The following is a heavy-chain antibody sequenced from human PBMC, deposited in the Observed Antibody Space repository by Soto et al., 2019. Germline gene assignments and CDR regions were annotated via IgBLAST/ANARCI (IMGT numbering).Heavy chain of an antibody. D-gene: IGHD3-22*01. V-gene: IGHV4-59*01. J-gene: IGHJ5*02. Sequence: QVQLQESGPGLVKPSETLSLTCSVSGGSISGYYWSWIRQPPGKGLEWIGYIYDGDSANYNPSLKSRVIISVDTSRNHFSLRLSSVTAADMAVYYCVRGYYDTSGYSPDPSGQGTLVTVSS. CDR3: VRGYYDTSGYSPDP. CDR1: GGSISGYY. CDR2: IYDGDSA.